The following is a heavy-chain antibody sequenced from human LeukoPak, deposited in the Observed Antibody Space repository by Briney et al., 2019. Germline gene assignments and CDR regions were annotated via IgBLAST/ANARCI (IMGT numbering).Heavy chain of an antibody. D-gene: IGHD3-22*01. J-gene: IGHJ6*03. Sequence: SETLSLTCAVSGGSISSSNWWSWVRQPPGKGLEWIGEIYHSGSTNYNPSLKSRVTISVDTSKNQFSLKLSSVTAADTAVYYCARVAYDSSGYYLDYYYMDVWGKGTTVTVSS. V-gene: IGHV4-4*02. CDR3: ARVAYDSSGYYLDYYYMDV. CDR1: GGSISSSNW. CDR2: IYHSGST.